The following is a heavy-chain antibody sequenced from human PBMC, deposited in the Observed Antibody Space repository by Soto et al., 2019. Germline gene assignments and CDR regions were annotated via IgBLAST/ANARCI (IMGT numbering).Heavy chain of an antibody. V-gene: IGHV3-74*01. Sequence: VGSLRLSCAASGFTFSSYWMHWVRQAPGKGLVWVSRINSDGSSTSYADSVKGRFTISRDNAKNTLYLQMNSLRAEDTAVYYCARARIAVAGIDPWGQGTLVTVSS. CDR2: INSDGSST. CDR1: GFTFSSYW. D-gene: IGHD6-19*01. CDR3: ARARIAVAGIDP. J-gene: IGHJ5*02.